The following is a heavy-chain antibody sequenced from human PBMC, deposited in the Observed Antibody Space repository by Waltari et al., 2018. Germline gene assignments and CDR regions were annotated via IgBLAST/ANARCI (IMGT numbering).Heavy chain of an antibody. V-gene: IGHV1-69*09. J-gene: IGHJ5*02. D-gene: IGHD3-22*01. Sequence: QVQLVQSGAEVKKPGSSVKVSCKASGGTFSSYAISWVRQAPGQGLEWMGRYSTSRGRANCEQKCQGRGTITADKSTSTAYMELSSLRSEDTAVYYCARLDTYYYDSSGYSRRPRFDPWGQGTLVTVSS. CDR2: YSTSRGRA. CDR1: GGTFSSYA. CDR3: ARLDTYYYDSSGYSRRPRFDP.